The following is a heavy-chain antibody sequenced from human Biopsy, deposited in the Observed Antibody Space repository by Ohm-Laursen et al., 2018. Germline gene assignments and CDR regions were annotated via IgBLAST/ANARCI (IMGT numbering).Heavy chain of an antibody. J-gene: IGHJ2*01. CDR3: ARTPGVAVAGRFFDL. D-gene: IGHD6-19*01. Sequence: TLSLTCSVSGGSVDDYFWNWIRQPAGKGLEWIGRIYSTGRSSAYHPSFQSRVTMSLDTSNKQFPLKLTSVTAADTAVYYCARTPGVAVAGRFFDLWGRGTLVTVSS. CDR2: IYSTGRSS. CDR1: GGSVDDYF. V-gene: IGHV4-4*07.